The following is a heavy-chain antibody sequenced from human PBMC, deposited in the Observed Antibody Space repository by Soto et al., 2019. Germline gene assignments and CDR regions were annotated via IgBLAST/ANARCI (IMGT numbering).Heavy chain of an antibody. J-gene: IGHJ5*02. D-gene: IGHD5-18*01. V-gene: IGHV4-31*03. CDR2: IYYSGST. CDR3: ARVNTAMVTWWFDP. CDR1: GGSISSGGYY. Sequence: QVQLQESGPGLVKPSQTLSLTCTVSGGSISSGGYYWSWIRQHPGKGLEWIGYIYYSGSTYYNPSLKSRVTISVDTSKNQFSLKLSSVTAADTAMYYCARVNTAMVTWWFDPWGQGTLVTVSS.